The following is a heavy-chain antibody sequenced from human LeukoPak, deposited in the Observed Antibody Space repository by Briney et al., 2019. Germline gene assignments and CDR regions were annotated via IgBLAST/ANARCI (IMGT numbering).Heavy chain of an antibody. CDR3: ARSRSAWYSSGAKDY. J-gene: IGHJ4*02. D-gene: IGHD6-19*01. CDR2: IYYSGST. Sequence: PSETLSLTCTVSGGSISSYYWSWIRQPPGKGVEWIGYIYYSGSTNYNPSLKSRVTISVDTSKNQFSLKLSSVTAADTAVYYCARSRSAWYSSGAKDYWGQGTLVTVSS. V-gene: IGHV4-59*01. CDR1: GGSISSYY.